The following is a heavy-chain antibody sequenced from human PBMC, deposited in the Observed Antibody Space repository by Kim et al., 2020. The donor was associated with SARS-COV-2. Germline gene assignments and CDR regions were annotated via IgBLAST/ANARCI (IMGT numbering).Heavy chain of an antibody. D-gene: IGHD6-19*01. Sequence: SETLSLTCTVSRGSISSSSYYWGWIRQPPGKGLEWIGSIYYSVSTYYNPSLKSRVTISEDTSKNQFSLELSSVTAADTAEYYCARHTTQLLVYSLWFDPWGQATLVTVAS. J-gene: IGHJ5*02. V-gene: IGHV4-39*01. CDR3: ARHTTQLLVYSLWFDP. CDR1: RGSISSSSYY. CDR2: IYYSVST.